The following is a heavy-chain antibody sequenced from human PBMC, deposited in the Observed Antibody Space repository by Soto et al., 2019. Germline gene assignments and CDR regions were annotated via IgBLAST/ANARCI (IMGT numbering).Heavy chain of an antibody. CDR1: GYSLTELS. CDR3: ATGFLGYXXGHGGDY. D-gene: IGHD3-3*01. J-gene: IGHJ4*02. CDR2: FDPEDDET. V-gene: IGHV1-24*01. Sequence: ASVKVSCXVSGYSLTELSMRWVRQAPGKGLEWMGGFDPEDDETIYAQKFQGRVTMTEDTSTDTAYMELSSLRSDDTAVYFCATGFLGYXXGHGGDYWGQGTLVTVSS.